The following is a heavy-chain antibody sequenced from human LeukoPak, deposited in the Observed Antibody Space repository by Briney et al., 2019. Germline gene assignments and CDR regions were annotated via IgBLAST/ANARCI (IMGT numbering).Heavy chain of an antibody. V-gene: IGHV3-30*02. CDR3: AKRGGTYSYYYYMDV. CDR1: GFTFTTYA. Sequence: QPGGSLRFSCVASGFTFTTYAMHWVRQAPGKGLEWVAIIQYDGNTKYYVDSVKVRFTISRDTSKNTLFLQMSSLRAEDTAVYYCAKRGGTYSYYYYMDVWGKGTTVTVSS. J-gene: IGHJ6*03. CDR2: IQYDGNTK. D-gene: IGHD1-26*01.